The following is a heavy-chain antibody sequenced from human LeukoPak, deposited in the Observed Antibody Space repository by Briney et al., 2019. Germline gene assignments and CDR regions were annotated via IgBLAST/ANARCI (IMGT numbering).Heavy chain of an antibody. CDR2: IHTSGST. D-gene: IGHD3-16*01. J-gene: IGHJ3*02. V-gene: IGHV4-4*07. Sequence: PSETLSLTCTVSGGSISTRYWSWIRQPAGKGLEWIGRIHTSGSTNYNPSLKSRVTLSGDTAKNQFSLKLSSVTAADTAVYYCASGPGDYAWGSTGFDIWGHGTLVIVSS. CDR3: ASGPGDYAWGSTGFDI. CDR1: GGSISTRY.